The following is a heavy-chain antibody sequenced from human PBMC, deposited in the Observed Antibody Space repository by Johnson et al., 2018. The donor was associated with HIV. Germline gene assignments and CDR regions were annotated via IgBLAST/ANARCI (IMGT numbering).Heavy chain of an antibody. J-gene: IGHJ3*02. V-gene: IGHV3-9*01. CDR1: GFTFDDYA. CDR3: AKGSGGGFPRGAFDI. D-gene: IGHD2-15*01. Sequence: VQLVESGGGLVQPGRSLRLSCAASGFTFDDYAMHWVRQAPGKGLEWVSGISWNSGSIGYADSVKGRFTISRDNAKNSLYLQMNSLRAEDTALYYCAKGSGGGFPRGAFDIWGQGTMGTGSS. CDR2: ISWNSGSI.